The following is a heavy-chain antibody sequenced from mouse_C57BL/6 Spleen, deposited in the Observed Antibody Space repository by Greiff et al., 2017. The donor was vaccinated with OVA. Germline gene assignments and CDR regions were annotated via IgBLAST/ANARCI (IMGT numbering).Heavy chain of an antibody. CDR3: ARGVIYYGNVDY. CDR1: GYTFTSYW. D-gene: IGHD2-1*01. V-gene: IGHV1-69*01. Sequence: QVQLQQSGAELVMPGASVKLSCKASGYTFTSYWMHWVKQRPGQGLEWIGEIDPSDSYTNYNQKFKGKSTLTVDKSSSTAYMQLSSLTSEDSAVYYCARGVIYYGNVDYWGQGTTLTVSS. J-gene: IGHJ2*01. CDR2: IDPSDSYT.